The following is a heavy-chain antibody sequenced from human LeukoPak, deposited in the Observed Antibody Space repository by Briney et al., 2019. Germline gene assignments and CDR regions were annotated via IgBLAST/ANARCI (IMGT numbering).Heavy chain of an antibody. CDR3: ASDRVPAAGTGSNWFAP. V-gene: IGHV4-61*02. CDR1: GGAISSVNYY. Sequence: SQTLSLTCTVSGGAISSVNYYWGWVRQPAGGWLQWGGRIYASGSTNYNPNLKSRIPISVPTSQNQFPLKMRPVPAADPAVSYCASDRVPAAGTGSNWFAPRGQGTMVTVSS. CDR2: IYASGST. D-gene: IGHD6-13*01. J-gene: IGHJ5*02.